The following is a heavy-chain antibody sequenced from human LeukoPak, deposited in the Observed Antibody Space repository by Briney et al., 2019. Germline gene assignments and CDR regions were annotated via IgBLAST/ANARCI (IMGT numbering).Heavy chain of an antibody. CDR3: ARDYYDSSGYYFNNWFDP. Sequence: SETLSLTCTVSGVSISSSNSYWGWIHQPPGKGLEWIGSIYYSGSTYYNPSLKSRVTISVDTSKNQFSLKLSSVTAADTAVYYCARDYYDSSGYYFNNWFDPWGQGTLVTVSS. D-gene: IGHD3-22*01. J-gene: IGHJ5*02. V-gene: IGHV4-39*07. CDR1: GVSISSSNSY. CDR2: IYYSGST.